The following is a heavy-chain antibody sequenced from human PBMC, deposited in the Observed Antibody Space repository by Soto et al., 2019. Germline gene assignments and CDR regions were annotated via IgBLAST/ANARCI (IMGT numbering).Heavy chain of an antibody. Sequence: PGGSLRLSCAASGFTFSNAWMSWVRQAPGKGLEWVGRIKSKTDGGTTDYAAPVKGRFTISRDDSKNTLYLQMNSLKTEDTAVNYCTTEPTGTTPNFDYWGQGTLVTVSS. D-gene: IGHD1-7*01. J-gene: IGHJ4*02. CDR1: GFTFSNAW. V-gene: IGHV3-15*01. CDR2: IKSKTDGGTT. CDR3: TTEPTGTTPNFDY.